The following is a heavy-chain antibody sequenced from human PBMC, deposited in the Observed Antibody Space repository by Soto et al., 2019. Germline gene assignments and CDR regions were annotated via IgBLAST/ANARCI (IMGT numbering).Heavy chain of an antibody. Sequence: QAQLVQSGPEVKKPGASVKVSCKASGYTFSSYGISWVRQAPGQGLEWLGWISPYDDDTKYAQNRKGRVRMTTDTSTRTVYMDLRSMRSDDTAIYYCARGGYYDSSGSRNYHYYGMDVWGQGTTVTVSS. D-gene: IGHD3-22*01. CDR3: ARGGYYDSSGSRNYHYYGMDV. V-gene: IGHV1-18*01. CDR1: GYTFSSYG. CDR2: ISPYDDDT. J-gene: IGHJ6*02.